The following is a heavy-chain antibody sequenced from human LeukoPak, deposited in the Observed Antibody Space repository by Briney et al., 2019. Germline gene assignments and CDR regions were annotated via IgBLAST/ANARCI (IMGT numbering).Heavy chain of an antibody. J-gene: IGHJ4*02. Sequence: GSLRLSCAASGFTFSSYAMSWVRQAPGKGLEWVSAISGSGGSTYYADSVKGRFTISRDNSKNTLYLQMNSLRAEDTAVYYCAKDERYCSSTSCYFIYWGQGTLVTVSS. CDR3: AKDERYCSSTSCYFIY. CDR2: ISGSGGST. V-gene: IGHV3-23*01. CDR1: GFTFSSYA. D-gene: IGHD2-2*01.